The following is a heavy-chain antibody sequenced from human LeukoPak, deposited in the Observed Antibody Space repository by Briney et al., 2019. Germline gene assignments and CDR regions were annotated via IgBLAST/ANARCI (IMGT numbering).Heavy chain of an antibody. Sequence: GGSLRLSCAASGFTFSSYGMHWVRQAPDKGLEWVAFIRYDGNNKYYADSVKGRFTISRDNSKNTLYLQMNSLRVEDTAVYYCAKDWGYTTMVSYYFDYWGQGALVTVSS. V-gene: IGHV3-30*02. CDR1: GFTFSSYG. D-gene: IGHD5-18*01. CDR3: AKDWGYTTMVSYYFDY. CDR2: IRYDGNNK. J-gene: IGHJ4*02.